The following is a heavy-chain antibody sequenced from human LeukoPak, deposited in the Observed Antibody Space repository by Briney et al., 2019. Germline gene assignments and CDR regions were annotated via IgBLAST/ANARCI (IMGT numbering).Heavy chain of an antibody. V-gene: IGHV4-34*01. Sequence: SETLSLTCAVYGGSFSGYYWSWIRQPPGKGLEWIGEINHSGSTNYNPSLKSRVTISVDTSKNQFSLKLSSVTAADTAVYYCAKDLGYVIYWGQGTLVTVSS. CDR1: GGSFSGYY. D-gene: IGHD2-21*01. CDR3: AKDLGYVIY. CDR2: INHSGST. J-gene: IGHJ4*02.